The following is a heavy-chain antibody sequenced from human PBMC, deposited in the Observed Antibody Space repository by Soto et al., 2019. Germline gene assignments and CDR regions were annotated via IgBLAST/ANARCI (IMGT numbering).Heavy chain of an antibody. CDR1: GYTFSNYA. V-gene: IGHV3-72*01. Sequence: GGSLRLSCIGSGYTFSNYAVNWVRQAPGKGLEWVARIRNKPNSYTTEYAASVRGRFTISRDNSKSTLYVQMNNLRAEDTAVYYCAKDFKALDAFDIWGQGAMVTVSS. CDR3: AKDFKALDAFDI. J-gene: IGHJ3*02. CDR2: IRNKPNSYTT.